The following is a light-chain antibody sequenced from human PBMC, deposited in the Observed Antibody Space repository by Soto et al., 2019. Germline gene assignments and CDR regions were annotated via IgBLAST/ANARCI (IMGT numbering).Light chain of an antibody. CDR1: SSDIGSYNR. CDR2: EVN. Sequence: QSVLTQPASVSGSPGQSITISCTGTSSDIGSYNRVSWYPQPPGTAPKLIIYEVNNRPSGVPVRFSGSKSGNTASLTISGLQAEDEADYYCNSFTTSSTYVFGTGTKLTVL. J-gene: IGLJ1*01. CDR3: NSFTTSSTYV. V-gene: IGLV2-18*02.